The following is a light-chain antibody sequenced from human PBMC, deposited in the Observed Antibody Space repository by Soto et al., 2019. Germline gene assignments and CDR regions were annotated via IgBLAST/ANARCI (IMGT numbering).Light chain of an antibody. V-gene: IGLV2-14*01. J-gene: IGLJ3*02. CDR2: DVS. CDR1: SSDVGGYNY. CDR3: SSYTSSSTSLV. Sequence: QSALTQPASVSGSPGQSITISCTGTSSDVGGYNYVSWYQQHPGKAPKLMIYDVSNRPSGVSNRFSGSKSGNTASLTISGLQAEDEADYYCSSYTSSSTSLVFGVGTQLTVL.